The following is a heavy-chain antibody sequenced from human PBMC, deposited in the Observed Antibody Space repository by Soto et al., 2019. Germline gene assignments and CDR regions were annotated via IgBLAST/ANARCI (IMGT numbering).Heavy chain of an antibody. V-gene: IGHV4-31*03. Sequence: SETLSLTCTVSGGSISSGGYYWSWIRQHPGKGLEWIGYIYYSGSTYYNPSLKSRVTISVDTSKNQFSLKLSSVTAADTAVYYCERLKRSRSDFDYWGQGTLVTVSS. CDR1: GGSISSGGYY. J-gene: IGHJ4*02. D-gene: IGHD6-13*01. CDR3: ERLKRSRSDFDY. CDR2: IYYSGST.